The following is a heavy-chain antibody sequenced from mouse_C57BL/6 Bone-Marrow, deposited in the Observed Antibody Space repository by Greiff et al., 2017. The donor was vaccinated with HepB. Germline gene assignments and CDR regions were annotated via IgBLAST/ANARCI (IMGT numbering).Heavy chain of an antibody. J-gene: IGHJ1*03. CDR1: GFSLTSYG. D-gene: IGHD1-1*01. Sequence: QVQLQQSGPGLVQPSQSLSITCTVSGFSLTSYGVHWVRQSPGKGLEWLGVIWSGGSTDYNAAFISRLSISKDNSKSQVFFKMKSLQADDTAIYYCARTGSPPTRGYWYFDVWGTGTTVTVSS. CDR3: ARTGSPPTRGYWYFDV. CDR2: IWSGGST. V-gene: IGHV2-2*01.